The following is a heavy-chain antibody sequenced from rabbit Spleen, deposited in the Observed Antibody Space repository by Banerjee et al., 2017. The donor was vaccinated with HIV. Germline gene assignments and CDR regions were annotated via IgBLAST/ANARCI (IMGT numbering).Heavy chain of an antibody. D-gene: IGHD8-1*01. CDR2: IDPVFGIT. CDR1: GFSFSSGYY. J-gene: IGHJ6*01. Sequence: QSLEESGGDLVKPGASLTLTCKASGFSFSSGYYMCWVRQAPGKGLEWIGYIDPVFGITYYANWVNGRFSISRENAQNTVFLQMTSLTAADTATYFCARDGAGGSYFALWGPGTLVTVS. V-gene: IGHV1S40*01. CDR3: ARDGAGGSYFAL.